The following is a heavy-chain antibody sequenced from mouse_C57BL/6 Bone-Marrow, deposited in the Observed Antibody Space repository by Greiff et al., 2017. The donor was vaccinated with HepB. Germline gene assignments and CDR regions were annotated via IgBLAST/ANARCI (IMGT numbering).Heavy chain of an antibody. D-gene: IGHD2-4*01. CDR1: GFSFNTYA. CDR2: IRSKSNNYAT. Sequence: EVNVVESGGGLVQPKGSLKLSCAASGFSFNTYAMNWVRQAPGKGLEWVARIRSKSNNYATYYADSVKDRFTISRDDSESMLYLQMNNLKTEDTAMYYCVSLYDYDGDAMDYWGQGTSVTVSS. V-gene: IGHV10-1*01. CDR3: VSLYDYDGDAMDY. J-gene: IGHJ4*01.